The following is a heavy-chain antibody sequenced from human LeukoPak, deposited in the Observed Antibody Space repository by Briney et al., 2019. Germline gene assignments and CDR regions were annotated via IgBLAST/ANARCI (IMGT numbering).Heavy chain of an antibody. D-gene: IGHD3-9*01. V-gene: IGHV3-23*01. CDR2: IMSSGGST. J-gene: IGHJ4*02. Sequence: PGGSLRLSCAASGFTFSTYAMSWVRQAPGKGLEWVSAIMSSGGSTFYADSVRGRFTISRDNSNYTLYLQMNSLRAEDTAVYYCATTLEGYDILTGYYNVGFDYWGQGTLVTVSS. CDR1: GFTFSTYA. CDR3: ATTLEGYDILTGYYNVGFDY.